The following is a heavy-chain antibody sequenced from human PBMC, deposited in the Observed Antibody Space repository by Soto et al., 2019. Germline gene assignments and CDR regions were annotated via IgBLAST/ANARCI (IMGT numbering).Heavy chain of an antibody. J-gene: IGHJ4*02. CDR3: VRDQDTYGQAVFNF. V-gene: IGHV3-74*03. CDR2: INTDGSTT. CDR1: GFTFSTYW. Sequence: EVQMVESGGGLVQPGGSLRLSCEASGFTFSTYWMHWVRQVPGKGLVCVSRINTDGSTTTYADSVKARLSIYIDNANNMVYLQMSSLRVADACDYYCVRDQDTYGQAVFNFCGQGTVVTVSS. D-gene: IGHD2-15*01.